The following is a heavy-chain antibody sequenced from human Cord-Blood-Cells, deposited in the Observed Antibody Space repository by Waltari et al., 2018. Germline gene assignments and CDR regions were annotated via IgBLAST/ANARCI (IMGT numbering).Heavy chain of an antibody. CDR2: IYYSGST. J-gene: IGHJ4*02. V-gene: IGHV4-39*07. CDR3: AHHSPRSSSSFDY. CDR1: RGPTRSLCLP. D-gene: IGHD6-13*01. Sequence: QLQLQESGPGLVKPSETLSLPCNVSRGPTRSLCLPVGWLPQPPGKGLEWIGSIYYSGSTYYNPSLKSRVTISVDTSKNQFSLKLSSVTAADTAVYYCAHHSPRSSSSFDYWGQGTLVTVSS.